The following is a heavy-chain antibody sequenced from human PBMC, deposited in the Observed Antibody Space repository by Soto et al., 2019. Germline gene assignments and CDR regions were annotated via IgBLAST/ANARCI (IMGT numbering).Heavy chain of an antibody. V-gene: IGHV4-4*07. Sequence: PXESLSVPCTDSGGSISSYYWSWIRQPAGKGLEWIGRIYTSGSTNYNPSLKSRVTMSVDTSKNQFSLKLSSVTAADTAVYYCAITFRYSDDWGQGTLVTVSS. CDR1: GGSISSYY. CDR3: AITFRYSDD. D-gene: IGHD1-20*01. CDR2: IYTSGST. J-gene: IGHJ4*02.